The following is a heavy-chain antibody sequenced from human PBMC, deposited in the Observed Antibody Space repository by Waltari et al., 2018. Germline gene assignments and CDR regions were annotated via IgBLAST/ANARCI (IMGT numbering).Heavy chain of an antibody. V-gene: IGHV4-59*01. D-gene: IGHD6-13*01. J-gene: IGHJ5*02. CDR3: AREEDPGIAAARAWFDP. CDR1: GGSISSYY. Sequence: QVQLQESGPGLVKPSETLSLTCTVSGGSISSYYWSWIRQPPGKGLEWIGYIYYSGRTNYNPSRNSRVTISVDTSKNKFSLKLSSVTAADTAVYYCAREEDPGIAAARAWFDPWGQGTLVTVSS. CDR2: IYYSGRT.